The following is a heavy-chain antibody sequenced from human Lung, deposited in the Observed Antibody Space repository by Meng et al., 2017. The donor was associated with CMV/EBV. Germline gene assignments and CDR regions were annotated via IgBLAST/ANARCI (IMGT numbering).Heavy chain of an antibody. D-gene: IGHD3-3*01. Sequence: SCAVSGFIVSDNYISWVRQAPGKGLECVSVIYNEGRTFYVDSVKGRFTISRDNSKNTVYLQMSSLRTDDTAVYFCARLSDPEWLPFAMDVWGQGXTVTVS. CDR1: GFIVSDNY. CDR2: IYNEGRT. J-gene: IGHJ6*02. V-gene: IGHV3-66*02. CDR3: ARLSDPEWLPFAMDV.